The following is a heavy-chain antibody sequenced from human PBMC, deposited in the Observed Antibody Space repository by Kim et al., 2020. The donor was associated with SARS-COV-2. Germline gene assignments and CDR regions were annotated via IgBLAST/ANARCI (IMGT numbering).Heavy chain of an antibody. J-gene: IGHJ4*02. Sequence: GGSLRLSCAASGFTFSSYAMSWVRQAPGKGLEWVSAISGSGGSTYYADSVKGRFTISRDNSKNTLYLQMNSLRAEDTAVYYCANLLGLGQQPVPLFDYWGQGTLVTVSS. D-gene: IGHD6-6*01. CDR2: ISGSGGST. CDR3: ANLLGLGQQPVPLFDY. V-gene: IGHV3-23*01. CDR1: GFTFSSYA.